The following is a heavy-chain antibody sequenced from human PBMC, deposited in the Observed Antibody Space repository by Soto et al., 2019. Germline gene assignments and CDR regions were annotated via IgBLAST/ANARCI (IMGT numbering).Heavy chain of an antibody. Sequence: ASVKVSCKASGYTFTSYAMHWVRQAPGQRLEWMGWINAGNGNTKCSQKFRDRVTITRDTSASTAYMELSSLRSEDTAVYYCARGESVVVDFWGQGSLDSVSS. V-gene: IGHV1-3*01. J-gene: IGHJ4*02. D-gene: IGHD2-15*01. CDR2: INAGNGNT. CDR3: ARGESVVVDF. CDR1: GYTFTSYA.